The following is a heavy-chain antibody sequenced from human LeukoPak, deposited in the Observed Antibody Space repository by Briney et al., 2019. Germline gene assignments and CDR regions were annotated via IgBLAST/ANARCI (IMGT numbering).Heavy chain of an antibody. Sequence: SETLSLTCTVSGGSISGYYWSWIRQPPGKGLEWIAYIYYSGTTNYNPSLKSRVTISVDTSKNQFSLKLRSVTAADTAVYYCARRGDGYNFRKFASDNWGQGTLVTVSS. CDR1: GGSISGYY. D-gene: IGHD5-12*01. V-gene: IGHV4-59*08. J-gene: IGHJ4*02. CDR3: ARRGDGYNFRKFASDN. CDR2: IYYSGTT.